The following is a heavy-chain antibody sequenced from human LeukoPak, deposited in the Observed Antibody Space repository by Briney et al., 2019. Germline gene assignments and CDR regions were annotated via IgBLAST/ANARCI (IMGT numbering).Heavy chain of an antibody. CDR1: GFTFSSYE. J-gene: IGHJ3*02. CDR3: SQLIESTTSDALDT. CDR2: ISSGASTI. D-gene: IGHD1-1*01. Sequence: GGSLRLSCAASGFTFSSYEMNWVRQAPGKGLEWVSFISSGASTIYYADSVKGRFTISRDNAKNSLYLQMNSLGVEDTGVYYCSQLIESTTSDALDTRGQGIMVTVSA. V-gene: IGHV3-48*03.